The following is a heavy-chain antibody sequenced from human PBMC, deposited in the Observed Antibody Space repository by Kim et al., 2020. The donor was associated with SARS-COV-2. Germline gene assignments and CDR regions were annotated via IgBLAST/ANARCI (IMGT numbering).Heavy chain of an antibody. D-gene: IGHD1-26*01. CDR3: VKRHSGSYYEHSYFDS. CDR1: GFTFSTYA. CDR2: ISRNGGST. V-gene: IGHV3-64D*06. J-gene: IGHJ4*02. Sequence: GGSLRLSCSASGFTFSTYAMHWVRQAPGKGLEYVSAISRNGGSTYYADSVKGRFTISRDNSKNTLYLQMSSLRAEDTAVYYCVKRHSGSYYEHSYFDSWGQGTLVTVSS.